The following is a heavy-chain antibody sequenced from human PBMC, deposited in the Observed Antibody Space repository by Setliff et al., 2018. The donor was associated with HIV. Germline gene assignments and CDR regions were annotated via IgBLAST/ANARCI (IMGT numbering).Heavy chain of an antibody. CDR3: ARLLGRTVVVINAGFDY. J-gene: IGHJ4*02. V-gene: IGHV4-61*09. CDR1: GGSINRGTYY. D-gene: IGHD2-15*01. Sequence: ASETLSLTCSVSGGSINRGTYYWTWIRQSAGKGLEWIGHIYITGDTDYNPSLKSRVTISVDTSKNQFSLRLTSVTAADTAVYYCARLLGRTVVVINAGFDYWGQGTQVTVSS. CDR2: IYITGDT.